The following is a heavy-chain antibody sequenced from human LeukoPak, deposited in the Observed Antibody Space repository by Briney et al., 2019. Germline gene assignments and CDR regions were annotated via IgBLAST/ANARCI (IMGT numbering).Heavy chain of an antibody. CDR3: ARSLGWYVVY. CDR1: GGSISSGSYY. V-gene: IGHV4-61*02. J-gene: IGHJ4*02. D-gene: IGHD6-19*01. Sequence: PSQTLSLTCTVSGGSISSGSYYWSWIRQPAGTGLEWIGRIYTSGSINYNPSLKSRVTISVDTSKNQFSLKLSSVTAADTAVYYCARSLGWYVVYWGQGTLVTVSS. CDR2: IYTSGSI.